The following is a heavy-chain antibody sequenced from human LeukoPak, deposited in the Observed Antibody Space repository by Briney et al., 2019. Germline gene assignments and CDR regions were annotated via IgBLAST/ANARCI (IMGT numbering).Heavy chain of an antibody. J-gene: IGHJ4*02. CDR3: ARDVHDYDSSGYYRFDY. D-gene: IGHD3-22*01. CDR2: ISSESGTK. Sequence: GGSLRLSCVASGFSFTSHSMNWVRQAPGKGLEWVSYISSESGTKYHADSVKGRFTISRDNAKNSLYLQMNSLRAEDTAVCYCARDVHDYDSSGYYRFDYWGQGTVVTVSS. CDR1: GFSFTSHS. V-gene: IGHV3-48*04.